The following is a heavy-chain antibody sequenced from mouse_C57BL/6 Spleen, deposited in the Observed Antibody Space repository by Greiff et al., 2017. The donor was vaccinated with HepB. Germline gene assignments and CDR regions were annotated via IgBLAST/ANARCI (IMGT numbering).Heavy chain of an antibody. CDR3: ARGRGSSYDWFAY. CDR1: GYTFTSYW. CDR2: IDPSDSYT. Sequence: QVQLQQSGAELVMPGASVKLSCKASGYTFTSYWMHWVKQRPGQGLEWIGEIDPSDSYTNYNQEFKGKSTLTVDKSSSTAYMQLSSLTSEDSAVYYCARGRGSSYDWFAYWGQGTLVTVSA. J-gene: IGHJ3*01. D-gene: IGHD1-1*01. V-gene: IGHV1-69*01.